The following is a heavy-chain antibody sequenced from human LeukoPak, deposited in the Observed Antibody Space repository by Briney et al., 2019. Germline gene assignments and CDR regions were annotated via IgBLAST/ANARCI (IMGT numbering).Heavy chain of an antibody. J-gene: IGHJ6*04. D-gene: IGHD6-19*01. CDR2: IRAGGGTT. Sequence: AGGSLRLSCAASEFTFSSYAMPWVRQAPGKGLEWVSGIRAGGGTTYYADSVKGRFSISRDNSKKTVYLQMNSLRPEDTAVYYCAKDSSGCSHICGDVWGKGTTVTVSS. CDR3: AKDSSGCSHICGDV. V-gene: IGHV3-23*01. CDR1: EFTFSSYA.